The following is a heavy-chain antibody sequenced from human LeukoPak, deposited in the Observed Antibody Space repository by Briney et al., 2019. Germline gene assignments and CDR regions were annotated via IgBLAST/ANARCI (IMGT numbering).Heavy chain of an antibody. J-gene: IGHJ4*02. CDR1: GYALIDLS. CDR3: ARAHCYGSGSYYPTDY. V-gene: IGHV1-24*01. D-gene: IGHD3-10*01. CDR2: FHPGNGET. Sequence: ASVKVSCKVFGYALIDLSTHWVRQVPGKGLEWMGGFHPGNGETIYAQNFQGRVTMTEDTSTDTAYMELSSLRSEDTAVYYCARAHCYGSGSYYPTDYWGQGTLVTVSS.